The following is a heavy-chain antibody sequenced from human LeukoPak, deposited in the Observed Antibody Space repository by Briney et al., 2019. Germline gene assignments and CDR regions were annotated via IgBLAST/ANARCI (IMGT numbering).Heavy chain of an antibody. Sequence: GGSLRLSCAASGFTFSSYSMNWVRQAPGKGLEWVSYISSSSSTVYYADSVKGRFTISRDNAKNSLYLQMNSLRAEDTAVYYCARDGWSTIFGVVITFDYWGQGTLVTVSP. CDR2: ISSSSSTV. CDR3: ARDGWSTIFGVVITFDY. V-gene: IGHV3-48*01. D-gene: IGHD3-3*01. J-gene: IGHJ4*02. CDR1: GFTFSSYS.